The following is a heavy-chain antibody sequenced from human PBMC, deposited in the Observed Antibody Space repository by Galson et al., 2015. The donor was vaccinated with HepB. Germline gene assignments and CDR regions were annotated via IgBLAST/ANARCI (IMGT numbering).Heavy chain of an antibody. CDR1: GFTFSSYE. J-gene: IGHJ4*02. CDR3: ARVVGSSCPDY. CDR2: ISSSGSTI. D-gene: IGHD6-13*01. Sequence: SLRLSCAASGFTFSSYEMNWVRQAPGKGLEWVSYISSSGSTIYYADSVKGRFTISRDNAKNSLYLQMNSLRAEDTAVYYCARVVGSSCPDYWGQGTLVTVSS. V-gene: IGHV3-48*03.